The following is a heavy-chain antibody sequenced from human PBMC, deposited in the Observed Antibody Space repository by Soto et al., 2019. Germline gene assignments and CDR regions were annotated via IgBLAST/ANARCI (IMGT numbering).Heavy chain of an antibody. CDR1: GFTFSSYA. J-gene: IGHJ6*02. CDR2: VSAGGGMT. V-gene: IGHV3-23*01. Sequence: DVHLLESGGHLVQPGGSLRLSCAASGFTFSSYAMSWVRQAPGEGLGWVSSVSAGGGMTYYSDSVKGRFTISRDNSNNALFLQMNSLRIEDTALYYCARGDRGGSGSPASYYYSGLDVWGQGTTVTVS. D-gene: IGHD3-10*01. CDR3: ARGDRGGSGSPASYYYSGLDV.